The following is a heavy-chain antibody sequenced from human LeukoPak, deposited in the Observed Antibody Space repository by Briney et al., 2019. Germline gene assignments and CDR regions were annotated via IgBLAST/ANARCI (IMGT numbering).Heavy chain of an antibody. CDR2: INWNGGRT. CDR1: GFTFSSYS. V-gene: IGHV3-20*04. J-gene: IGHJ3*02. Sequence: GGYLRLSCAASGFTFSSYSMNWVRQAPGKGLEWVSGINWNGGRTGYADSVKGRFTISRHNAKNSLYLQMNSLRAEDTAVYYCARVPAGVIGMKDAFDIWGQGTMLTVSS. CDR3: ARVPAGVIGMKDAFDI. D-gene: IGHD3-16*02.